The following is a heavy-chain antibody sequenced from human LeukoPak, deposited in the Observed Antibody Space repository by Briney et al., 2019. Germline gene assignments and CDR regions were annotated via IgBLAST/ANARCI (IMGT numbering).Heavy chain of an antibody. V-gene: IGHV3-66*01. J-gene: IGHJ4*02. D-gene: IGHD5-18*01. Sequence: PGGSLRLSCAASGFTVSSNYMSWVRQAPGKGLEWVSVIYSGGSTYYADSVKGRFTISRDNSKNTLYLQMNSLRAEDTAVYYCAREGRGYSYGYLDYWGQGTLVTVSS. CDR1: GFTVSSNY. CDR2: IYSGGST. CDR3: AREGRGYSYGYLDY.